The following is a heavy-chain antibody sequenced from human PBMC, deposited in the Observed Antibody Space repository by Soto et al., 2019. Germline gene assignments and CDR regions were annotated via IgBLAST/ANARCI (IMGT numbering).Heavy chain of an antibody. J-gene: IGHJ4*02. CDR2: INPNSGGT. Sequence: SVKVSCKASGYRFTGYHMHWVRQAPGQGLEWMGWINPNSGGTNYAQKFQGRVTMTRDTSISTAYMELSRLRSDDTPVYYWAKTIGWYSFDYWGQGTLVTVTS. D-gene: IGHD2-15*01. V-gene: IGHV1-2*02. CDR3: AKTIGWYSFDY. CDR1: GYRFTGYH.